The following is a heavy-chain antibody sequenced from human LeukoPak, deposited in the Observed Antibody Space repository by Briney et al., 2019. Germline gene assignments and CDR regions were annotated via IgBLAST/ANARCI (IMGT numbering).Heavy chain of an antibody. CDR1: GGSISSSSHY. CDR3: ARVPYYYDSSGYYYGRFDP. CDR2: MYYRGST. V-gene: IGHV4-39*07. Sequence: SETLSLTCTVSGGSISSSSHYWGWIRQPPGKGLEWIGSMYYRGSTYHNPSLKSRVTISVDTSKNQFSLKLSSVTAADTAVYYCARVPYYYDSSGYYYGRFDPWGQGTLVTVSS. D-gene: IGHD3-22*01. J-gene: IGHJ5*02.